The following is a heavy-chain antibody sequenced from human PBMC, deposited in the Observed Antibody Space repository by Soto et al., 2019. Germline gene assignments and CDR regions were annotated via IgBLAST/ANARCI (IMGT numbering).Heavy chain of an antibody. J-gene: IGHJ6*02. V-gene: IGHV1-18*01. CDR3: AREKTYYGMDV. Sequence: QVHLVQSGAEVKKPGASVKVSCKGSGYAFTTYGITWVRQAPGQGLEWMGWISAHNGNTNYAQKPQGRVTVTRDTSTSTAYMELSSLRSEDTAVYYCAREKTYYGMDVWGQGTTVTVSS. CDR1: GYAFTTYG. CDR2: ISAHNGNT.